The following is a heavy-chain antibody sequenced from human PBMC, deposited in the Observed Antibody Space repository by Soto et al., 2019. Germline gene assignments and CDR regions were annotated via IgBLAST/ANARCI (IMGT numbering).Heavy chain of an antibody. CDR2: IIAYNGET. D-gene: IGHD6-19*01. Sequence: SXKVSFKASGYTXTSYGIRLVRQAPGQGLEWVGWIIAYNGETKYAEKLQVRVTMTTDTPTTTAYMELRSLISDDTAVYYCARPTYSSGPLLEYWGQGTPGTVSS. CDR1: GYTXTSYG. V-gene: IGHV1-18*01. J-gene: IGHJ4*02. CDR3: ARPTYSSGPLLEY.